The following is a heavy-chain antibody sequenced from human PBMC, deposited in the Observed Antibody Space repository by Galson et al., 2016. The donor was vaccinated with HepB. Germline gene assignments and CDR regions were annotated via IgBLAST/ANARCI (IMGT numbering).Heavy chain of an antibody. CDR3: ARDRGIFYFDL. D-gene: IGHD2-15*01. Sequence: SVKVSCKASGYTFPDYYIHWVRQAPGQGLEFMGWLHPRSGDTTYAQNFQGRVVMTSDASISTAYMELSGLTSDDTAIYFCARDRGIFYFDLWGQGTLVTVSS. J-gene: IGHJ4*02. CDR1: GYTFPDYY. CDR2: LHPRSGDT. V-gene: IGHV1-2*02.